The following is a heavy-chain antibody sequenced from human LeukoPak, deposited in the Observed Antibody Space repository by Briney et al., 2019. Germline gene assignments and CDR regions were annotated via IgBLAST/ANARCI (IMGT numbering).Heavy chain of an antibody. CDR2: IKQDGSEK. Sequence: GGSLRLSCAVSGFTFSSYWMSWVRQAPGRGLEWVANIKQDGSEKYYVDSVKGRFTISRDNTKNSLYLQMNSLRAEDTAVYYCARGLNWFDPWGQGTLVTVSS. CDR3: ARGLNWFDP. V-gene: IGHV3-7*01. D-gene: IGHD3-22*01. J-gene: IGHJ5*02. CDR1: GFTFSSYW.